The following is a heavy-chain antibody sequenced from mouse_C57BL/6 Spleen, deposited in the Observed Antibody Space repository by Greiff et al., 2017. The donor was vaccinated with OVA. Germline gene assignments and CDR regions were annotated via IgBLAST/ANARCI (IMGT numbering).Heavy chain of an antibody. CDR1: GFTFSDFY. Sequence: DVLLVESGGGLVQSGRSLRLSCATSGFTFSDFYMEWVRQAPGKGLEWIAASRNKANDYTTEYSASVKGRFIVSRDTSQSILYLQMNALRAEDTAIYYCARDKGVRYFDVWGTGTTVTVSS. CDR2: SRNKANDYTT. D-gene: IGHD3-3*01. J-gene: IGHJ1*03. CDR3: ARDKGVRYFDV. V-gene: IGHV7-1*01.